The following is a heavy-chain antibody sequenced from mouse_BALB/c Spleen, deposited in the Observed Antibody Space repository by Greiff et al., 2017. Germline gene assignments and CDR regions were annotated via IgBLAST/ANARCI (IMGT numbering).Heavy chain of an antibody. CDR3: ARGDYDERTSNY. Sequence: VQLHQSGAELARPGASVKMSCKASGYTFTSYTMHWVKQRPGQGLEWIGYINPSSGYTNYNQKFKDKATLTADKSSSTAYMQLSSLTSEDSAVYYCARGDYDERTSNYWGQGTTLTVSS. V-gene: IGHV1-4*01. CDR2: INPSSGYT. J-gene: IGHJ2*01. CDR1: GYTFTSYT. D-gene: IGHD2-4*01.